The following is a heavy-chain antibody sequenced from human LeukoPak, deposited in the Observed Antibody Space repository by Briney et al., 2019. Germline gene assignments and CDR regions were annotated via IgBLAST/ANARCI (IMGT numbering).Heavy chain of an antibody. V-gene: IGHV3-30*18. CDR2: ISYDGSNK. CDR3: AKGETVPYCYYGMDV. Sequence: GGSLRLSCAASGFTFSSYGMHWVRQAPGKGLEWVAVISYDGSNKYYADSVKGRFTISRDNSKNTLYLQMNSLRAEDTAVYYCAKGETVPYCYYGMDVWGQGTTVTV. D-gene: IGHD4-17*01. CDR1: GFTFSSYG. J-gene: IGHJ6*02.